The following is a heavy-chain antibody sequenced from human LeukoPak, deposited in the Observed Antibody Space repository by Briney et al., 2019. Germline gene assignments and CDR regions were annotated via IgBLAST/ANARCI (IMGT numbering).Heavy chain of an antibody. CDR2: LIGSSGST. V-gene: IGHV3-23*01. D-gene: IGHD5-12*01. CDR1: GFTSTNYA. CDR3: AKGAYDYIEIGYFDS. J-gene: IGHJ4*02. Sequence: TGGSLRLSCAAPGFTSTNYAMNWVRQAPGKGLEWVSVLIGSSGSTDYADSVKGRFTISRDNSKNTVFLQMNSLRAEDTAIYYCAKGAYDYIEIGYFDSWGQGTLVTVSS.